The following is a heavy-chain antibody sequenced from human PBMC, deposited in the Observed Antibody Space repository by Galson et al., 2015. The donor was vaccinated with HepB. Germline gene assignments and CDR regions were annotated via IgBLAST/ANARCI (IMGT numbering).Heavy chain of an antibody. Sequence: SLRLSCAASGFTFSNCAMHWVRQAPGKGLEWVAVTSSDGNNKYYADSVKGRFTISRDNSKNTLYLQMNSLRAEDTAVYYCAKDYGDYVFYFDSWGQGTLVTASS. J-gene: IGHJ4*02. CDR2: TSSDGNNK. D-gene: IGHD4-17*01. CDR3: AKDYGDYVFYFDS. V-gene: IGHV3-30*18. CDR1: GFTFSNCA.